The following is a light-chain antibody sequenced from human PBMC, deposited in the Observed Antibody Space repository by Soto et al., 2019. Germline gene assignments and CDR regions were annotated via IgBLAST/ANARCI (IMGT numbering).Light chain of an antibody. V-gene: IGLV2-23*01. J-gene: IGLJ1*01. CDR3: CSYAGDYMCV. Sequence: QSALPQPASVSGSPGQSITISCTGTTSDLGSYNLVSWFQQHPGKVPKVMIYEGTKRPSGVSDRFSGSKSDNTASLTISGLQAEDEGDYYSCSYAGDYMCVFGTGTKLTVL. CDR2: EGT. CDR1: TSDLGSYNL.